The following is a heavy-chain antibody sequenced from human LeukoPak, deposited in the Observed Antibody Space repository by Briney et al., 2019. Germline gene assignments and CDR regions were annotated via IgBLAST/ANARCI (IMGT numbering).Heavy chain of an antibody. V-gene: IGHV1-2*02. CDR2: INPNSGGT. D-gene: IGHD3-22*01. CDR3: ARQLYSGGYYYVDY. CDR1: GYTFTGYY. J-gene: IGHJ4*02. Sequence: ASVKVSCKASGYTFTGYYMYWVRQAPGQGLEWMGWINPNSGGTNYAQKFQARVTMTRDTSISTAYMELSRLRSDDTAVYYCARQLYSGGYYYVDYWGQGTLVTVSS.